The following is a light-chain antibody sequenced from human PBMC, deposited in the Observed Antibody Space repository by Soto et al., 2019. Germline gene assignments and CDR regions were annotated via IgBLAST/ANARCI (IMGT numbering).Light chain of an antibody. CDR2: GAS. V-gene: IGKV3-20*01. CDR3: QQYDTSPIT. CDR1: QSVSSSN. Sequence: EIVLTQSPGTLSLSPGERATLSCGASQSVSSSNLAWYQQRSGQTPRLLIYGASSRATGIPGRFSGSGSGTDFTLTISRLEPEDLAVYYCQQYDTSPITFGQGSRLEIK. J-gene: IGKJ5*01.